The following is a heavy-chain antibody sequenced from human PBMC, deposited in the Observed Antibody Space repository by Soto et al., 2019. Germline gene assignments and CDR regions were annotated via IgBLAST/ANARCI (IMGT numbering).Heavy chain of an antibody. D-gene: IGHD3-3*01. Sequence: GGSLRLSCAASGFTFSDFGMSWVRQAPGKGLEWVSVISASGDATYYAASVKGRFTLSRDNSKNTLYLQMNSLTVADTAVYYCAKKVTIYAVDPADYWGPGTQVTVSS. CDR3: AKKVTIYAVDPADY. J-gene: IGHJ4*02. CDR2: ISASGDAT. CDR1: GFTFSDFG. V-gene: IGHV3-23*01.